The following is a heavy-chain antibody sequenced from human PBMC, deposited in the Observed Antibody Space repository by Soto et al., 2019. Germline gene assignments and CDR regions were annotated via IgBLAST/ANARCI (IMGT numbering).Heavy chain of an antibody. J-gene: IGHJ3*02. Sequence: SETMSLTGARSGSTISSGGYSGSWIRPPPGKGLEWIGYIYHSGSTYYNPSLKSRVTISVDTSKNQFSLKLSSVTAADTAVYYCARDLSCDIWGQGTMVT. CDR1: GSTISSGGYS. V-gene: IGHV4-30-2*01. CDR3: ARDLSCDI. CDR2: IYHSGST.